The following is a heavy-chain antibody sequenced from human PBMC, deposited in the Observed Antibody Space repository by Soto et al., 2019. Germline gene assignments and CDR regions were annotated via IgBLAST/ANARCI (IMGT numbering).Heavy chain of an antibody. J-gene: IGHJ3*02. V-gene: IGHV3-23*01. CDR2: ISGSGGST. Sequence: GVSLRLSCAASGFTFSSYAMSWVRQAPGKGLEWVSAISGSGGSTYYADSVKGRFTISRDNSKNTLYLQMNSLRAEDTAVYYCAKAGYGDYQTFDIWGQGTMVTVSS. D-gene: IGHD4-17*01. CDR3: AKAGYGDYQTFDI. CDR1: GFTFSSYA.